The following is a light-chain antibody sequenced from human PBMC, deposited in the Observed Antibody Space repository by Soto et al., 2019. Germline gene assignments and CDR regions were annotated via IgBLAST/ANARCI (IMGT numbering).Light chain of an antibody. CDR2: EGS. CDR1: SSDVGSYNL. CDR3: CSYAGSSVL. Sequence: QSALTQPASVSGSPGQSITISRTGTSSDVGSYNLVSWYQQHPGKAPKLMIYEGSKRPSGVSNRFSGSKSGNTASLTISGLQAEDEADYYCCSYAGSSVLFGGGTKLTVL. J-gene: IGLJ2*01. V-gene: IGLV2-23*01.